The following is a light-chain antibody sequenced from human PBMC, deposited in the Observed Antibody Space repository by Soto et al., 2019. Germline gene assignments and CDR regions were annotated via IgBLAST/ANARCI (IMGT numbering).Light chain of an antibody. J-gene: IGKJ2*01. V-gene: IGKV1-39*01. CDR3: QQSFKTPFT. Sequence: DIQMTQSPPSLAASVGDRVTISCRASQDINKYLNWYQLKEGQAPNLLIYSTSEFQPGVPSRFSGSTSGAQFSLTITGLQPDDSATYFFQQSFKTPFTFGQGT. CDR2: STS. CDR1: QDINKY.